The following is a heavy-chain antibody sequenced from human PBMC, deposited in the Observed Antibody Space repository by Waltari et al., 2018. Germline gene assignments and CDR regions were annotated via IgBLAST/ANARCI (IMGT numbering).Heavy chain of an antibody. D-gene: IGHD2-15*01. CDR2: IYYSGST. Sequence: QVQLQESGPGLVKPSETLSLTCTVSGGSISSYYWSWIRQPPGKGLEWIGYIYYSGSTNSNPSLKSRVTISVDTSKNQFSLKLSSVTAADTAVYYCARDSYSPRAFDIWGQGTMVTVSS. CDR1: GGSISSYY. V-gene: IGHV4-59*01. J-gene: IGHJ3*02. CDR3: ARDSYSPRAFDI.